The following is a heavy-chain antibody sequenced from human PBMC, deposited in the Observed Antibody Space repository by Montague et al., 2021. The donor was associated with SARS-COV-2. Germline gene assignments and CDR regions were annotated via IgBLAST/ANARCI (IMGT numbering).Heavy chain of an antibody. CDR3: ARHGKTRIAMIVVVIGYFDY. J-gene: IGHJ4*02. Sequence: SETLSLTCTVTGGSISSSSYYWGWIRQPPGKGLEWIGSIYYSGSTYHNPSLKSRVTISVDTSKNQFSLKLGSVTAADTAVYYCARHGKTRIAMIVVVIGYFDYWGQGTLVTVSS. D-gene: IGHD3-22*01. CDR2: IYYSGST. V-gene: IGHV4-39*01. CDR1: GGSISSSSYY.